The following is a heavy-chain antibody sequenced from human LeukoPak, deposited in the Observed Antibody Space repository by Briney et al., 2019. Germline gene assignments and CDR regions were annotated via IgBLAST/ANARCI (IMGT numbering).Heavy chain of an antibody. V-gene: IGHV1-8*01. J-gene: IGHJ6*03. CDR2: MNPNSGNT. CDR3: ARGMRELGYCSGGSCYFDNYYYYYYMDV. Sequence: ASVKVSCKASGYTFTSYDINWVRQATGQGLEWMGWMNPNSGNTGYAQKFQGRVTMTRNTSISTAYMELSSLRSEDTAVYYCARGMRELGYCSGGSCYFDNYYYYYYMDVWGKGTTVTISS. CDR1: GYTFTSYD. D-gene: IGHD2-15*01.